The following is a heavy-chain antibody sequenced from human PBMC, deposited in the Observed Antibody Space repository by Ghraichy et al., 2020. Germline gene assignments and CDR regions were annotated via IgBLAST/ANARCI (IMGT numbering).Heavy chain of an antibody. CDR2: IYYSGST. J-gene: IGHJ6*03. D-gene: IGHD7-27*01. CDR3: ARVWRTGDNYYYYMDV. Sequence: ESLNISCTVSGGSISSYYWSWIRQPPGKGLEWIGYIYYSGSTNYNPSLKSRVTISVDTSKNQFSLKLSSVTAADTAVYYCARVWRTGDNYYYYMDVWGKGTTVTVSS. CDR1: GGSISSYY. V-gene: IGHV4-59*01.